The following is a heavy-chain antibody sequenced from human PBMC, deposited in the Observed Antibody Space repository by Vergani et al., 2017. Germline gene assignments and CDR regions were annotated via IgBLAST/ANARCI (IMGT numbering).Heavy chain of an antibody. CDR3: ARRDSSSPALDY. V-gene: IGHV3-13*01. D-gene: IGHD6-6*01. CDR1: GFSFNSHA. Sequence: EVQLLESGGASVRPGGSLRLSCAASGFSFNSHAMSWVRQAPGKRLEWVAAIGTAGDTYYPGSVKGRFTISRENAKNSLYLQMNGLRAGDTAVYYCARRDSSSPALDYWGQGTLVTVSS. CDR2: IGTAGDT. J-gene: IGHJ4*02.